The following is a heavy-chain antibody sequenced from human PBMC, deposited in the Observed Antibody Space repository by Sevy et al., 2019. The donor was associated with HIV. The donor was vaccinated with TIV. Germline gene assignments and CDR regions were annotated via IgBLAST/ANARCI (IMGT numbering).Heavy chain of an antibody. J-gene: IGHJ5*02. CDR2: INPSSGGT. Sequence: ASVKVSCETSGYTFTYYYIHWVRQAPGQGLEWMGRINPSSGGTQYAQKFQGRVSVTSDTSRRTSYMELRRLRSDDTALYYCARQVDNWFDPWGQGTPVTVSS. D-gene: IGHD2-15*01. CDR3: ARQVDNWFDP. V-gene: IGHV1-2*02. CDR1: GYTFTYYY.